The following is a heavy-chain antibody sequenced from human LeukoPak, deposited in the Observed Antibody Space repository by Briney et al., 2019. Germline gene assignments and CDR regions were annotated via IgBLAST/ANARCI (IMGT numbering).Heavy chain of an antibody. V-gene: IGHV3-23*01. Sequence: TGGSLRLSCAASGFTFSSYAMSWVRQAPGKGLEWVSAISGSGGSTYYADSVKGRFTISRDNSKNTLYLQMKSLRAEDTAVYYCAKDYSSGWHFDYWGQGTLVTVSS. J-gene: IGHJ4*02. CDR1: GFTFSSYA. CDR3: AKDYSSGWHFDY. CDR2: ISGSGGST. D-gene: IGHD6-19*01.